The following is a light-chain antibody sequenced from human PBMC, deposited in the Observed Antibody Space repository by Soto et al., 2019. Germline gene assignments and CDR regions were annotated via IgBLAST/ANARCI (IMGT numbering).Light chain of an antibody. V-gene: IGLV1-36*01. Sequence: QSVLTQPPSVSEAPRQRVTISCSGSSSNIGNNAGNWYQQLPGKAPKLLIYYDDLLPSGVSDRFSGSKSGSSASLAISGLQSEDVADYYCAAWDASLNAVVFGGGTKLTVL. CDR3: AAWDASLNAVV. J-gene: IGLJ2*01. CDR2: YDD. CDR1: SSNIGNNA.